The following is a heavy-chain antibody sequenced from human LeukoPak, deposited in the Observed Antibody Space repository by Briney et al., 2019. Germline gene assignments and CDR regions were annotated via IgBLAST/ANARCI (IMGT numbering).Heavy chain of an antibody. CDR3: AGAPTGTSRFDY. D-gene: IGHD3-10*01. CDR2: ISGTGAFT. V-gene: IGHV3-23*01. CDR1: GFTFTKYA. J-gene: IGHJ4*02. Sequence: GGSLRLSCAASGFTFTKYAMTWVRQAPGEGLEWVSTISGTGAFTFYADSVKGRFTISRDNSKNTLYLLMNSLRADDTAMYYCAGAPTGTSRFDYWGQGTLVTVSS.